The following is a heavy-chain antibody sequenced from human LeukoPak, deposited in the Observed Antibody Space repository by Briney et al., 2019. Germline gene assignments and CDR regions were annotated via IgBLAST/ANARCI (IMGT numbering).Heavy chain of an antibody. J-gene: IGHJ3*02. CDR1: GASTSHFY. CDR2: MHNSGSS. V-gene: IGHV4-59*01. Sequence: SETLSLSCSVSGASTSHFYWNWIRQPPGKGLEWIGYMHNSGSSRHSPSLKSRVTISIDTSKNLFSLQLTSVTAADTAIYYCAGSAEWLRNAFDIWGQGTMVSVSS. CDR3: AGSAEWLRNAFDI. D-gene: IGHD5-12*01.